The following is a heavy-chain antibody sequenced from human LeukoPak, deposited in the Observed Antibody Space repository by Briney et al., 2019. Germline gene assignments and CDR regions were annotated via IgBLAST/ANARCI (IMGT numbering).Heavy chain of an antibody. J-gene: IGHJ4*02. V-gene: IGHV3-21*01. D-gene: IGHD6-13*01. CDR1: GFTFSSYA. CDR3: ARGTAAAKIDY. CDR2: ISSSGSSI. Sequence: PGGSLRLSCAASGFTFSSYAMSWVRQAPGKGLEWVSSISSSGSSIYYADSVKGRFTISRDNAKNSLYLQMNSLRAEDTAVYYCARGTAAAKIDYWGQGTLVTVSS.